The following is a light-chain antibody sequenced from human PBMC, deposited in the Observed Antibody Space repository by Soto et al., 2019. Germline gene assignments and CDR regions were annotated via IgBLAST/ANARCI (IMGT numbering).Light chain of an antibody. CDR3: CSYAGSTTYV. Sequence: QPVLTQPASVSGSPGQSITISCTGTSRDVGSYDLVSWYQHHPGKAPKLMIYEGTKRPSGVSNRFSGSKSGNTASLAISGLQAEDEADYYCCSYAGSTTYVFGTGTKLTVL. CDR2: EGT. CDR1: SRDVGSYDL. V-gene: IGLV2-23*01. J-gene: IGLJ1*01.